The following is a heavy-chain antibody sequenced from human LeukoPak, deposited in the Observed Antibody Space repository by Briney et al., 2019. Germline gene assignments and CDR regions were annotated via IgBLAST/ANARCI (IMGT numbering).Heavy chain of an antibody. J-gene: IGHJ4*02. CDR1: GFTFSSYS. CDR3: ARYRGTVTTDFDY. Sequence: GGSLRLSCAASGFTFSSYSMNWVRQAPGKGLEWVSSISSSSSYIYYADSVKGRFTISRDNAKNSLYLQMNSLRAEDTAVYYCARYRGTVTTDFDYWGQGTLVTVSS. CDR2: ISSSSSYI. V-gene: IGHV3-21*01. D-gene: IGHD4-17*01.